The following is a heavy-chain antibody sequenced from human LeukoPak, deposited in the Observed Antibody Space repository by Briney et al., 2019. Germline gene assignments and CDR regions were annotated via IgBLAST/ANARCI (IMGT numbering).Heavy chain of an antibody. J-gene: IGHJ4*02. D-gene: IGHD3-22*01. Sequence: GGSLRLSCAASGFTFSSYAMSWVRQAPGKGLEWVSAISGSGGSTYYADSVKGRFTISRDNSKNTLYLQMNSLRAEDTAVYYCAREEYYYDSSGYYYVADPRSLYFDYWGQGTLVTVSS. CDR1: GFTFSSYA. V-gene: IGHV3-23*01. CDR2: ISGSGGST. CDR3: AREEYYYDSSGYYYVADPRSLYFDY.